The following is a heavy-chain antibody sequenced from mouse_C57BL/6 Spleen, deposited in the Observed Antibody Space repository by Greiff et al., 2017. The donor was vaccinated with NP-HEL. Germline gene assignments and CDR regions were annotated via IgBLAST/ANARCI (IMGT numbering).Heavy chain of an antibody. CDR1: GFTFSDYY. Sequence: EVQLVESGGGLVQPGGSLKLSCAASGFTFSDYYMYWVRQTPEKRLEWVAYISNGGGSTYYPDTVKGRFTISRDNAKNTLYLQMSRLKSEDTAMYYCARRGNDYAWFAYWGQGTLVTVSA. V-gene: IGHV5-12*01. J-gene: IGHJ3*01. CDR2: ISNGGGST. D-gene: IGHD2-4*01. CDR3: ARRGNDYAWFAY.